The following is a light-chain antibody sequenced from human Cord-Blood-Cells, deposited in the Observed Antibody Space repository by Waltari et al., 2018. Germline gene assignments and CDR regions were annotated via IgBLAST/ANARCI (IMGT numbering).Light chain of an antibody. V-gene: IGLV3-1*01. CDR2: QDR. CDR1: KLGDKY. CDR3: QAWDSSHVV. J-gene: IGLJ2*01. Sequence: SYELTQPPSVSVSPGQTASITCSGVKLGDKYACWYQQKPGQSPVLVIYQDRKRPSGIPERFSGCSSGNTATLTISGTQARDEADYYCQAWDSSHVVFGGGTKLTVL.